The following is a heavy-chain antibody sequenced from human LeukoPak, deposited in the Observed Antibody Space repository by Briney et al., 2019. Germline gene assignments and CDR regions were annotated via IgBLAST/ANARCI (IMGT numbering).Heavy chain of an antibody. CDR1: GGSISSGGYY. D-gene: IGHD6-19*01. CDR2: IYYSGST. CDR3: ARSWYSSGWYFDL. J-gene: IGHJ2*01. V-gene: IGHV4-31*03. Sequence: SETLSLTCTVSGGSISSGGYYWSWIRQHPGKGLEWIGYIYYSGSTYYNPSLKSRVTISVDTSKNQFSLKLSSVTAADTAVYYCARSWYSSGWYFDLWGRGTLVTVSS.